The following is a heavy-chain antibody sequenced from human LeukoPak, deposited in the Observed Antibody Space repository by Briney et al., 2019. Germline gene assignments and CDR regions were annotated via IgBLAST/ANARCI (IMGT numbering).Heavy chain of an antibody. Sequence: SETLSLICTVSGGSISTSSYYWGWIRQPPGKGLEWIGSIYYTGNTYYKPSLKSRVTISVDASKNHFSLKLSSVTAADTAVYYCARNVRGTVAIDYWGQGTLVAVSS. CDR1: GGSISTSSYY. CDR3: ARNVRGTVAIDY. J-gene: IGHJ4*02. D-gene: IGHD4-23*01. CDR2: IYYTGNT. V-gene: IGHV4-39*07.